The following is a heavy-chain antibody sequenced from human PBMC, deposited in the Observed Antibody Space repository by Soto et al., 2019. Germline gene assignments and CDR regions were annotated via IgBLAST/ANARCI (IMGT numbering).Heavy chain of an antibody. V-gene: IGHV6-1*01. J-gene: IGHJ4*02. D-gene: IGHD6-13*01. CDR3: ARGFAAAGTGHYFDY. CDR2: TYYRSKWYN. Sequence: SQTLSLTCAISGDSVSSNSSAWNWIRPSPSRGLEWLGRTYYRSKWYNDYAVSVKSRITINPDTSKNQFSLQLNSVTPEDTAVYYCARGFAAAGTGHYFDYWGQGTLVTVSS. CDR1: GDSVSSNSSA.